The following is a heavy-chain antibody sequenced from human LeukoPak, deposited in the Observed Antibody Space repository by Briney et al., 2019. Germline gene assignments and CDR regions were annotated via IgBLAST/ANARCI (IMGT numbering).Heavy chain of an antibody. CDR1: GFTISNNY. CDR2: IYSGGST. V-gene: IGHV3-53*01. Sequence: PAGSLRLSCAASGFTISNNYISWVRQAPGKGLEWVAVIYSGGSTKYSDSVKARFTISRDNSKNTVYLQMNSLRADDTAVYYWARATLDNWGQGTLVTVSS. J-gene: IGHJ4*02. CDR3: ARATLDN.